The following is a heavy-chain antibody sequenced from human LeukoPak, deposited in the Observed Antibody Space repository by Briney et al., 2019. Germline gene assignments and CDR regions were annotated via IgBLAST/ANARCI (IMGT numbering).Heavy chain of an antibody. D-gene: IGHD4/OR15-4a*01. CDR3: AREEVVFGDFGGFDYYYMDV. CDR2: INPNSGGT. CDR1: GYTFTGYY. V-gene: IGHV1-2*06. Sequence: GASVKVSCKASGYTFTGYYMHWVRQAPGQGLEWMGRINPNSGGTNYAQKFQGRVTMTRDTSISTAYMELSRLRSDDTAVYYCAREEVVFGDFGGFDYYYMDVWGKGTTVTVSS. J-gene: IGHJ6*03.